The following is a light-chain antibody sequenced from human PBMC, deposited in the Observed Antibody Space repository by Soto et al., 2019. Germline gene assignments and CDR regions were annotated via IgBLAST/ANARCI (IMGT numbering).Light chain of an antibody. V-gene: IGKV4-1*01. CDR1: QCDLYSSINKNY. CDR2: GAS. Sequence: IVMIQSPASLAVSVSEGATINFKSSQCDLYSSINKNYLAWYQQKPGQPPRLLIFGASARASGVPDRFSGSGSGTDFTLTISSLQAEDVAVYYCQQYYSTPWTFGQGTKVDNK. CDR3: QQYYSTPWT. J-gene: IGKJ1*01.